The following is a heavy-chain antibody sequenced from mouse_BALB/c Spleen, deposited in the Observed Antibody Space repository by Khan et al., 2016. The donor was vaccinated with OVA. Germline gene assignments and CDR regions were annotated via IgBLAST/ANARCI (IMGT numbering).Heavy chain of an antibody. V-gene: IGHV5-6-4*01. Sequence: EVKLVESGGDLVKPGGSLKLSCAASGFTFSSYTMSWVRQTPEKRLEWVATITSSGSYTYYPDSVKGRFTISRDNAKNTLYLQMSSLKSEDTAMYYCTASYWGQGTLVTVSA. CDR2: ITSSGSYT. CDR1: GFTFSSYT. CDR3: TASY. J-gene: IGHJ3*01.